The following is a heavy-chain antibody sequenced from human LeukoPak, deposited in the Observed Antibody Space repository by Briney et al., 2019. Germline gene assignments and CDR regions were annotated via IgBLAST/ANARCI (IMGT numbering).Heavy chain of an antibody. CDR2: ISSSRSYI. CDR1: GFTFSSYS. J-gene: IGHJ6*03. CDR3: ARERAARRANHYYYYYMDV. V-gene: IGHV3-21*01. Sequence: GGSLRLSCAASGFTFSSYSMNWVRQAPGKGLEWVSSISSSRSYIYYGDSVTGRFTISRDNAKNSLYLQMNSLRAEDTAVYYCARERAARRANHYYYYYMDVWGKGTTVTVSS. D-gene: IGHD6-6*01.